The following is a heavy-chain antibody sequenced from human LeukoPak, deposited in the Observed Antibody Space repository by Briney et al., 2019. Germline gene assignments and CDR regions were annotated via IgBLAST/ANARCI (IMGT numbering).Heavy chain of an antibody. Sequence: SETLSLTCTVSGGSISSYYWSWIRQPPGKGLEWIGEINHSGSTNYNPSLKSRVTISVDTSNNQFSLDLRSVTAADTAVYYCARGAYIGRTFDYWGQGTLVTVSS. CDR2: INHSGST. D-gene: IGHD3-16*01. V-gene: IGHV4-34*01. CDR3: ARGAYIGRTFDY. CDR1: GGSISSYY. J-gene: IGHJ4*02.